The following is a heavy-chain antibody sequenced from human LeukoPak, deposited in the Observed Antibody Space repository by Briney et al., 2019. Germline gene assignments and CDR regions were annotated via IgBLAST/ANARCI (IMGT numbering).Heavy chain of an antibody. CDR2: INPNSGGT. CDR3: ARDDYSLSGGDY. D-gene: IGHD2/OR15-2a*01. J-gene: IGHJ4*02. CDR1: GYTFTGYY. Sequence: ASVKVSCKASGYTFTGYYMHWVRPAPGQGLEWMGWINPNSGGTNYAQKFQGRVTMTRDTSISTAYMELSRLRSDDTAVYYCARDDYSLSGGDYWGQGTLVTVSS. V-gene: IGHV1-2*02.